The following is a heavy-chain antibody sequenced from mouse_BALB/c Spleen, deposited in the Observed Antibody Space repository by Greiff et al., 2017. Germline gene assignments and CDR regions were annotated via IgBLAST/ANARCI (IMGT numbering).Heavy chain of an antibody. J-gene: IGHJ4*01. CDR1: GFSLTSYG. Sequence: QVHVKQSGPGLVAPSQSLSITCTVSGFSLTSYGVHWVRQPPGKGLEWLGVIWAGGSTNYNSALMSRLSISKDNSKSQVFLKMNSLQTDDTAMYYCARKGDYKSYAMDYWGQGTSVTVSS. CDR3: ARKGDYKSYAMDY. CDR2: IWAGGST. D-gene: IGHD2-4*01. V-gene: IGHV2-9*02.